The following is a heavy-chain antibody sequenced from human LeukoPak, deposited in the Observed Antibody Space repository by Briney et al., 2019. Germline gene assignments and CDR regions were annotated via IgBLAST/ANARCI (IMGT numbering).Heavy chain of an antibody. D-gene: IGHD6-6*01. CDR1: GFTFSSYG. J-gene: IGHJ4*02. V-gene: IGHV3-33*01. Sequence: GRSLRLSCAASGFTFSSYGMHWVRQAPGKGLEWVAVIWYDGSNKYYADSVKGRFTISRDNSKNTLYLQMNSLRAEDTAVYSCVRSAIEYSSSFLGGIDYWGQGTLVTVSS. CDR3: VRSAIEYSSSFLGGIDY. CDR2: IWYDGSNK.